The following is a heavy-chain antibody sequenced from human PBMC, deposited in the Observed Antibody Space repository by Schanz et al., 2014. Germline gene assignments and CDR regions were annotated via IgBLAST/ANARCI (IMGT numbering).Heavy chain of an antibody. J-gene: IGHJ4*02. CDR2: IKEDGSVK. CDR3: ARDRRNADLDY. Sequence: EVQLAESGGGLVQPGGSLRLSCAASTFTFSSDWMSWVRQAPGKGLEWVANIKEDGSVKDYVDSVKGRFTISRDNAKNSLYLQMTSLRAEDTAVCYCARDRRNADLDYWGQGTLVTVSS. CDR1: TFTFSSDW. D-gene: IGHD1-1*01. V-gene: IGHV3-7*01.